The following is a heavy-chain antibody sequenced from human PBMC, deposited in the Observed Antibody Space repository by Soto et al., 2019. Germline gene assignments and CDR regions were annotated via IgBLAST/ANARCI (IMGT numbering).Heavy chain of an antibody. CDR2: ISWNSGSI. D-gene: IGHD6-19*01. J-gene: IGHJ4*02. CDR1: GFTFDDYA. V-gene: IGHV3-9*01. Sequence: EVQLVESGGGLVQPGRSLRLSCAASGFTFDDYAMHWVRQAPGKGLEWVSGISWNSGSIGYADSVKGRFTISRDNAKNSLYLQMNSLRAEDTALYYCAKEDSRLVSLDYWGQGTLVTVSS. CDR3: AKEDSRLVSLDY.